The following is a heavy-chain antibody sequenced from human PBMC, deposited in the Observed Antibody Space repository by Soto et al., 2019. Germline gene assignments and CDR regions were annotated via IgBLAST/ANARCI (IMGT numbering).Heavy chain of an antibody. Sequence: ASVKVSCKASGGTFSSYAISWVRQAPGQGLEWMGGIIPIFGTANYAQKFQGRVTSTADEATSTAYMELSSLRSEDTAGYSCASQDTPSYGREVWRKGTTGTVAS. D-gene: IGHD2-15*01. V-gene: IGHV1-69*13. CDR1: GGTFSSYA. J-gene: IGHJ6*04. CDR2: IIPIFGTA. CDR3: ASQDTPSYGREV.